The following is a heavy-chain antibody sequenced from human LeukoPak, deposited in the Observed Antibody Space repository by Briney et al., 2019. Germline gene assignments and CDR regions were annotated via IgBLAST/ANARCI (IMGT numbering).Heavy chain of an antibody. CDR1: GYTLTSYD. CDR3: ARGPYYYDSSGRYDAFDI. Sequence: GASVKVSCKASGYTLTSYDINWVRQATGQGLEWMGWMNPNSGNTGYAQKFQGRVTITRNTSISTAYMELSSLRSEDTAVYYCARGPYYYDSSGRYDAFDIWGQGTMVTVSS. CDR2: MNPNSGNT. D-gene: IGHD3-22*01. J-gene: IGHJ3*02. V-gene: IGHV1-8*03.